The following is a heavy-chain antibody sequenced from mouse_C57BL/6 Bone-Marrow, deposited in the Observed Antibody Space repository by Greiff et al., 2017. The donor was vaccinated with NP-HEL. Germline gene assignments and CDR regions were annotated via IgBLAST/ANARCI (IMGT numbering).Heavy chain of an antibody. CDR3: SRRYDDAMDY. J-gene: IGHJ4*01. CDR1: GYTFTSYT. V-gene: IGHV1-4*01. CDR2: INPSSGYT. D-gene: IGHD2-12*01. Sequence: VQLQQSGAELARPGASVKMSCKASGYTFTSYTMHWVKQRPGQGLEWIGYINPSSGYTKYTQKFKDKATLTADKSSSTAYMQLSSLTSEDSAVDYYSRRYDDAMDYWGQGTSVTVSA.